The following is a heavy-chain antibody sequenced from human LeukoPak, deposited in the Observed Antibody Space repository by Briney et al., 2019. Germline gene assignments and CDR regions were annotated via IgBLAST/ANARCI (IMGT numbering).Heavy chain of an antibody. J-gene: IGHJ6*03. D-gene: IGHD3-3*01. CDR1: GFTFSRYW. CDR3: ARGQRAHVEWSSYMDV. V-gene: IGHV3-30*03. Sequence: PGGSLRPSCAASGFTFSRYWMSWVRQAPGKGLEWMSVISYDGRNKYFADSVKGRFTLSRDNSKNTLYLQMNNLRAEDTAVYYCARGQRAHVEWSSYMDVWGKGTTVTVSS. CDR2: ISYDGRNK.